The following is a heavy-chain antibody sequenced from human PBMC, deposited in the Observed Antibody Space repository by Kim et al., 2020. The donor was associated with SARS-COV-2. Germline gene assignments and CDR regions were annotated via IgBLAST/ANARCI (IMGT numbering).Heavy chain of an antibody. CDR3: ARSPPPPFWSGTDYGMDV. CDR1: GGTFSSYT. Sequence: SVKVSCKASGGTFSSYTISWVRQAPGQGLEWMGRIIPILGIANYAQKFQGRVTITADKSTSTAYMELSSLRSEDTAVYYCARSPPPPFWSGTDYGMDVWGQGTTVTVSS. V-gene: IGHV1-69*02. D-gene: IGHD3-3*01. J-gene: IGHJ6*02. CDR2: IIPILGIA.